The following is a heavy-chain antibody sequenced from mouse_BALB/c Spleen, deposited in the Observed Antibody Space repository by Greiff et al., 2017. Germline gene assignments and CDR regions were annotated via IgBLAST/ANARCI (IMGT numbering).Heavy chain of an antibody. V-gene: IGHV5-4*02. CDR3: AREDGGNPIAY. CDR2: ISDGGSYT. J-gene: IGHJ3*01. CDR1: GFTFSDYY. Sequence: EVNVVESGGGLVKPGGSLKLSCAASGFTFSDYYMYWVRQTPEKRLEWVATISDGGSYTYYPDSVKGRFTISRDNAKNNLYLQMSSLKSEDTAMYYCAREDGGNPIAYWGQGTLVTVSA. D-gene: IGHD2-1*01.